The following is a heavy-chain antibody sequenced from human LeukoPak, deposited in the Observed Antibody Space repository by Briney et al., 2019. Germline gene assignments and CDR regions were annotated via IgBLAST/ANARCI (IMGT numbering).Heavy chain of an antibody. CDR3: ARGERLRGFGA. J-gene: IGHJ5*02. D-gene: IGHD3-10*01. Sequence: GGSLRLSCAVSGFTFSDYYMSWIRQAPGKGLDWVSYISSGGGAIYYADSVKGRFTISRDNAKNSLYLQMNSLRVEDTAVYYCARGERLRGFGAWGQGTLVTVSS. CDR1: GFTFSDYY. V-gene: IGHV3-11*01. CDR2: ISSGGGAI.